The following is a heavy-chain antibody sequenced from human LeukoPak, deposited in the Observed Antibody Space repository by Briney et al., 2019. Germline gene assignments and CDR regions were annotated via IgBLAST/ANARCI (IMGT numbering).Heavy chain of an antibody. J-gene: IGHJ5*02. CDR3: ARGGRGYSSSWSNWFDP. CDR2: INPNSGGT. V-gene: IGHV1-2*02. D-gene: IGHD6-13*01. CDR1: GYTFTGYY. Sequence: ASVKVSCKASGYTFTGYYMHWVRQAPGQGLEWMGWINPNSGGTNYAQEFQGRVTMTRDTSISTAYMELSRLRSDDTAVYYCARGGRGYSSSWSNWFDPWGQGTLVNVSS.